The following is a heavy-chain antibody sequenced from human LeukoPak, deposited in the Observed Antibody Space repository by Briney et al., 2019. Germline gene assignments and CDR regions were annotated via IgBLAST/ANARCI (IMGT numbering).Heavy chain of an antibody. CDR3: ASGHYSDYGQWSSMNY. V-gene: IGHV1-69*04. J-gene: IGHJ4*02. CDR1: GGTFSSYA. CDR2: IIPILAIA. D-gene: IGHD4-11*01. Sequence: SVKVSCKASGGTFSSYAFSWVRQAPGQGLEWMGRIIPILAIANNAQKFQGRVTISADKSTSTAYMELSSLRSEDTAMYYCASGHYSDYGQWSSMNYWGQGTLVTVSS.